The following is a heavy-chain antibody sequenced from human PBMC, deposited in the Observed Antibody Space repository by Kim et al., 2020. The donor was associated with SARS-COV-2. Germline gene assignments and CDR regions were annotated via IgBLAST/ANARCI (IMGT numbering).Heavy chain of an antibody. V-gene: IGHV4-34*01. Sequence: SETLSLTCAVYGGSFSGYYWSWIRQPPGKGLEWIGEINHSGSTNYNPSLKSRVTISVDTSKNQFSLKLSSVTAADTAVYYCARARSVGQQLVLLDPWGQGTLVTVSS. CDR3: ARARSVGQQLVLLDP. D-gene: IGHD6-13*01. J-gene: IGHJ5*02. CDR1: GGSFSGYY. CDR2: INHSGST.